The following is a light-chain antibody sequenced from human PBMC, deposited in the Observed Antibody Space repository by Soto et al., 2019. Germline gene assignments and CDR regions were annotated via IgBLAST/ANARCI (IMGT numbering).Light chain of an antibody. Sequence: QSALTQPPSASGSPGQSVTISCTGTSSDVGGSDYVSWYQQDPGKAPKLIIYEVTKRPAGVPDRFSGSKSGNTASLTVSGLQADVESYYYCSSFARGDNPHVLFGGGTKLTVL. CDR1: SSDVGGSDY. J-gene: IGLJ2*01. V-gene: IGLV2-8*01. CDR2: EVT. CDR3: SSFARGDNPHVL.